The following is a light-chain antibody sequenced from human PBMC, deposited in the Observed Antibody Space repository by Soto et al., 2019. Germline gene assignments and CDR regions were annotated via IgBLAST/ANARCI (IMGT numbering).Light chain of an antibody. V-gene: IGLV2-8*01. CDR3: SSYAGSNIFYV. CDR2: EVT. Sequence: QAVVTQPPSASGSPGQSVTISCTGTSSDIGAYNYVSWYQQHPGKAPKLIIYEVTNRPSGVPDRFSGSKSGNTASLTVSGLQAEDEADYYCSSYAGSNIFYVFGTGTKLTVL. CDR1: SSDIGAYNY. J-gene: IGLJ1*01.